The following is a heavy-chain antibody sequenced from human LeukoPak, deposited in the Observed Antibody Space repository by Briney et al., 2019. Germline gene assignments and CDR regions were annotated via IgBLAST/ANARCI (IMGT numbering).Heavy chain of an antibody. CDR1: GYSIRSGFY. D-gene: IGHD3-9*01. J-gene: IGHJ4*02. CDR3: ARAVGSFDWLPLFDY. Sequence: NTSETLSLTCTVSGYSIRSGFYWGWIRQPPGKGLEWIGNIYHSGITYYTPSLKSRVTISVDTSKNQFYLNLSSVTAADTAVYFCARAVGSFDWLPLFDYWGQGTLVTVSS. V-gene: IGHV4-38-2*02. CDR2: IYHSGIT.